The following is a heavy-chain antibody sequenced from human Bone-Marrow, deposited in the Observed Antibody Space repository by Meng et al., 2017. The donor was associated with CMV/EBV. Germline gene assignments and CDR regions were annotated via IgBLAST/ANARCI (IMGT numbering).Heavy chain of an antibody. Sequence: SETLSLTCTVSGGSISSYHWSWIRQPPGKGLEWIGYIYYSGSTNYNPSLKSRVTISVDTSKNQFSLKLSSVTAADTAVYYCARVGVDTAMGHFEYWGQGTLVTVSS. D-gene: IGHD5-18*01. J-gene: IGHJ4*02. V-gene: IGHV4-59*01. CDR3: ARVGVDTAMGHFEY. CDR2: IYYSGST. CDR1: GGSISSYH.